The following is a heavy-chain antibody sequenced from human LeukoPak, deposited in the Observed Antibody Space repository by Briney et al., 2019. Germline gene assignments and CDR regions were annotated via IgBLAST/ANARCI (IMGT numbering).Heavy chain of an antibody. CDR3: AKGWELPLYYFDY. Sequence: GGSLRLPCAASGFTFISYAMNLVRQAPGRGLEWVSAISGGGGSTYYADSVKGRFTISRDNSKNTLSLQMNSLRAEDTAVYYCAKGWELPLYYFDYWGQGTLVTVSS. CDR1: GFTFISYA. D-gene: IGHD1-26*01. J-gene: IGHJ4*02. V-gene: IGHV3-23*01. CDR2: ISGGGGST.